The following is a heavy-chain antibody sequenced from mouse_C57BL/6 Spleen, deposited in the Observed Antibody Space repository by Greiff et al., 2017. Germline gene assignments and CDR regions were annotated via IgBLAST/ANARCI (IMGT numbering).Heavy chain of an antibody. CDR1: GYTFTDYN. D-gene: IGHD2-1*01. CDR3: ARKGYYGTHYYAMDY. V-gene: IGHV1-22*01. Sequence: EVQLQQSGPELVKPGASVKMSCKASGYTFTDYNMHWVKQSHGKSLEWIGYINPNNGGTSYNQKFKGKATLTVNKSSSTAYMELRSLTSEDSAVYYCARKGYYGTHYYAMDYWGQGTSVTVSS. J-gene: IGHJ4*01. CDR2: INPNNGGT.